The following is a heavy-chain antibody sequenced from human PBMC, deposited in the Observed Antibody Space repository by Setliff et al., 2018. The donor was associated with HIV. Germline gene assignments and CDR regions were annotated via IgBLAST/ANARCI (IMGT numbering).Heavy chain of an antibody. CDR3: ARGGLRQWNGF. CDR2: ISDSGTT. D-gene: IGHD3-3*01. CDR1: GGSISPYY. J-gene: IGHJ4*02. Sequence: SETLSLTCTVSGGSISPYYWSWIRQPPGKGLEWIAWISDSGTTNYNPSLKSRVTISVDTSKNQFSLRLTSVTAADTGVYYCARGGLRQWNGFWGQGTLVTVSS. V-gene: IGHV4-59*12.